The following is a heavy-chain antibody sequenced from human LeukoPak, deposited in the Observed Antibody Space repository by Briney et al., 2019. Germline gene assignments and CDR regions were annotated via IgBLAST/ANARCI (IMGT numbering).Heavy chain of an antibody. Sequence: GGSLRLSCAASGFTFSSYAMSWVRQAPGKGLEWVSAISGSGGSTYYADSVKGRFTISRDNSKNTLYLQMNSLRAEDTAVYCCAKSRFGGVIVDFDYWGQGTLVTVSS. J-gene: IGHJ4*02. CDR2: ISGSGGST. CDR1: GFTFSSYA. D-gene: IGHD3-16*02. V-gene: IGHV3-23*01. CDR3: AKSRFGGVIVDFDY.